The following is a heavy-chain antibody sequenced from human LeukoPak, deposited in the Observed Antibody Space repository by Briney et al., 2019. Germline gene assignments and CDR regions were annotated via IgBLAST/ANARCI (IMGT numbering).Heavy chain of an antibody. Sequence: PSETLSLTCTVSGGSISSSSYYWGWIRQPPGKGLGWIGSIYYSGSTYYSPSLKSRVTISVDTSKNQFSLKLSSVTAADMAVYYCARHRVATTYSSFDYWGQGTLVTVSS. V-gene: IGHV4-39*01. D-gene: IGHD5-12*01. CDR1: GGSISSSSYY. CDR2: IYYSGST. CDR3: ARHRVATTYSSFDY. J-gene: IGHJ4*02.